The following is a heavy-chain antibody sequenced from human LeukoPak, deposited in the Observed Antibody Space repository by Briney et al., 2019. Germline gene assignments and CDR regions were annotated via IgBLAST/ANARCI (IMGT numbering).Heavy chain of an antibody. J-gene: IGHJ3*02. CDR1: GGSISSYY. V-gene: IGHV4-59*01. CDR2: IYYSGST. D-gene: IGHD2-2*01. Sequence: SETLSLTCTVSGGSISSYYWNWIRQPPGKGLEWIGYIYYSGSTNYNPSLKSRVTISVDTSKNQFSLNLTSVTAADTAVYYCARARCSSSNCPAKGAFDIWGKGQWSPSLQ. CDR3: ARARCSSSNCPAKGAFDI.